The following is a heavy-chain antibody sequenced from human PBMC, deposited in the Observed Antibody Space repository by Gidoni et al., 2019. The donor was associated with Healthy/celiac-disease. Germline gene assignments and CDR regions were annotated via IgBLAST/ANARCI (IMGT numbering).Heavy chain of an antibody. CDR1: GLTFSSCW. CDR2: INSDGSST. CDR3: AEGGEVAGTDLVY. V-gene: IGHV3-74*01. D-gene: IGHD6-19*01. Sequence: EVQLVESGGGLVQPGGSLSLSCAAHGLTFSSCWLLLVRPAPGKGLGWVSRINSDGSSTSYADSLKGRFTISRDNAKNTLYLQLISLRAEDTAVYYCAEGGEVAGTDLVYWGQGTLVTVSS. J-gene: IGHJ4*02.